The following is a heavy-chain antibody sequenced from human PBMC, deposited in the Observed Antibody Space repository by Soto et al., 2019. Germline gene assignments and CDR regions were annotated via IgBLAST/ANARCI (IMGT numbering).Heavy chain of an antibody. CDR1: GFTFSSYA. D-gene: IGHD3-22*01. CDR3: VKGANYYDSSGYTYAFDI. Sequence: GGSLRLSCSASGFTFSSYAMHWVRQAPGQGLEYVSALSSNGGSTYYADSVKGRFTLSRDNSKNTLYLQMSSLRAEDTAVYYCVKGANYYDSSGYTYAFDIWGQGTMVTVSS. J-gene: IGHJ3*02. V-gene: IGHV3-64D*06. CDR2: LSSNGGST.